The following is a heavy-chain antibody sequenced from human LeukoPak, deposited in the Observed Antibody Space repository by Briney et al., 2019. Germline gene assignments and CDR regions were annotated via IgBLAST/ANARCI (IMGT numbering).Heavy chain of an antibody. CDR2: IDTSDSGT. CDR1: GFSFSSYA. J-gene: IGHJ4*02. D-gene: IGHD6-6*01. CDR3: AKACSSSGYDY. V-gene: IGHV3-23*05. Sequence: GGSLRLSCAASGFSFSSYAMSWVRQAPGKGLEWVSLIDTSDSGTYYADSVKGRFTISRDNSKNTLYLQMNSLRAEDTAVYYCAKACSSSGYDYWGQGTLVTVSS.